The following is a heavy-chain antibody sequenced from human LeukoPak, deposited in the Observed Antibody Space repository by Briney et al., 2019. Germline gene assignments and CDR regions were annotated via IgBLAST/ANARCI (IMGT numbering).Heavy chain of an antibody. Sequence: SETLSLTCTVSGNSLTDYFWSWIRQSPGRGLEWVGSTYPSGNTNYNPHLKSRVTISMATSKSQFSLKLNSVTAADTAVYYCARHPGGNPAHRFDNWGQGTLVTVSS. CDR1: GNSLTDYF. CDR2: TYPSGNT. J-gene: IGHJ4*02. V-gene: IGHV4-4*09. CDR3: ARHPGGNPAHRFDN. D-gene: IGHD4-23*01.